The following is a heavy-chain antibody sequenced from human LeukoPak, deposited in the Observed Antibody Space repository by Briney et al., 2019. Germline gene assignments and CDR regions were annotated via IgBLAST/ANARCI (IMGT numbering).Heavy chain of an antibody. V-gene: IGHV3-7*05. Sequence: GGSLRLSRAASGFTFSVFWMTWVRQAPGKGLEWVAHIKQDGSERYHVDSVKGRFTISRDNAKNSLYLQMNSLRAEDTAVYYCARSGMAVAATPWDWGQGTLVTVSS. CDR2: IKQDGSER. D-gene: IGHD6-19*01. CDR3: ARSGMAVAATPWD. CDR1: GFTFSVFW. J-gene: IGHJ1*01.